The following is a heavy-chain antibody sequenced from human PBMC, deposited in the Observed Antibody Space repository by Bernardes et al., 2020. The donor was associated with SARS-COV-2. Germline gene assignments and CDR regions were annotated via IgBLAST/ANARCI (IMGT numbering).Heavy chain of an antibody. Sequence: GGSLRLSCAFSGFSFSTSWMNWVRQAPGKGLEWVSAISGSGGSTYYADSVRGRFTISRDNSKNTLYLQMNSQRAEDTAVYYCAKREYYDFWSGPIDYWGQGTLVTVSS. V-gene: IGHV3-23*01. D-gene: IGHD3-3*01. J-gene: IGHJ4*02. CDR3: AKREYYDFWSGPIDY. CDR1: GFSFSTSW. CDR2: ISGSGGST.